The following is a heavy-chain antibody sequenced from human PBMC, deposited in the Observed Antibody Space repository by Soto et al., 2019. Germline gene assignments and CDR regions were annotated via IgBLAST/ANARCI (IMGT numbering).Heavy chain of an antibody. D-gene: IGHD2-15*01. CDR1: GFSLSTSGVG. CDR3: AYLPCSGGSCYWFSFSGMDV. V-gene: IGHV2-5*02. CDR2: IYWDADK. J-gene: IGHJ6*02. Sequence: QITLKESGPTLVKPTQTLTLTCTFSGFSLSTSGVGVAWIRQPPGEALEWLALIYWDADKRYRPSLESRLTITKGTYKNRVVLTMTNMDSVDTATYYCAYLPCSGGSCYWFSFSGMDVWGQGTTVTVSS.